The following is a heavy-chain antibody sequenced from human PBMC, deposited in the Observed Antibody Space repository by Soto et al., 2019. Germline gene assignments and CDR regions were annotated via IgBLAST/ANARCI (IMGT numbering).Heavy chain of an antibody. CDR3: ARLGHALDY. Sequence: QVQLQESGPGLVKPSQTLSLTCTVSGGSVNSGDYYWNWIRQSPGKGLEWIGYIYYTGSTYYNPSLKSRVIISADTSKNHFSLKLTSFTAADTAVYYCARLGHALDYWGQGTLVTVSS. CDR2: IYYTGST. J-gene: IGHJ4*02. CDR1: GGSVNSGDYY. V-gene: IGHV4-30-4*01.